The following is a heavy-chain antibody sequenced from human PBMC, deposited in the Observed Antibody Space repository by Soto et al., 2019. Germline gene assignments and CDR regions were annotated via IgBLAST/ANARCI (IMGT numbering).Heavy chain of an antibody. J-gene: IGHJ4*02. Sequence: GASVKVSCKASGGTFSSYAISWVRQAPGQGLEWMGGIIPIFGTANYAQKFQGRVTITADESTSTAYMELSSLRSEDTAVYYCARDRHISYDSSGIGYWGQGTRVTVSS. CDR1: GGTFSSYA. CDR3: ARDRHISYDSSGIGY. V-gene: IGHV1-69*13. CDR2: IIPIFGTA. D-gene: IGHD3-22*01.